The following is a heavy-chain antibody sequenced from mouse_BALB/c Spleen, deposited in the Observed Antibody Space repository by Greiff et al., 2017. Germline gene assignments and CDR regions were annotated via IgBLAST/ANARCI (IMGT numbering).Heavy chain of an antibody. CDR2: IWGGGST. Sequence: VKLVESGPGLVAPSQSLSITCTVSGFSLTDYGVSWIRQPPGKGLEWLGVIWGGGSTYYNSALKSRLSISKDNSKSQVFLKMNSLQTDDTAMYYCAKHPYGSSYVGYFDVWGAGTTVTVSS. CDR1: GFSLTDYG. V-gene: IGHV2-6-5*01. J-gene: IGHJ1*01. D-gene: IGHD1-1*01. CDR3: AKHPYGSSYVGYFDV.